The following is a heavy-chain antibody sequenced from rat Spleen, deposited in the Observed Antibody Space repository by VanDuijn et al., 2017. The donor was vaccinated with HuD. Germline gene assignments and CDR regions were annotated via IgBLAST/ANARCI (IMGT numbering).Heavy chain of an antibody. Sequence: EVQLVESGGGLVQPGRSLKLSCAASGFTFSNYGMAWVRQAPTKGLEWVASITNSGGSTYYRDSVKGRFTISRDNAKSTLYLQMNSLRSEDTATYYCTRDFGQLGYWGQGVMVTVSS. J-gene: IGHJ2*01. V-gene: IGHV5-27*01. CDR2: ITNSGGST. CDR3: TRDFGQLGY. D-gene: IGHD5-1*01. CDR1: GFTFSNYG.